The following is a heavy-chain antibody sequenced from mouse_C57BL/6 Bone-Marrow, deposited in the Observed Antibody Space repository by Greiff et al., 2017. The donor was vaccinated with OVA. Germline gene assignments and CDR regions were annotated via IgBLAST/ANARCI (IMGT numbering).Heavy chain of an antibody. J-gene: IGHJ1*03. D-gene: IGHD1-1*01. CDR3: ARDLYYYGSSHWYCDV. CDR1: GFTFSSYA. V-gene: IGHV5-4*01. CDR2: ISDGGSYT. Sequence: EVQRVESGGGLVKPGGSLKLSCAASGFTFSSYAMSWVRQTPEKRLEWVATISDGGSYTYYPDNVKGRFTISRDNAKNNLYLQMSHLKSEDTAMYYCARDLYYYGSSHWYCDVWGTGTTVTVSS.